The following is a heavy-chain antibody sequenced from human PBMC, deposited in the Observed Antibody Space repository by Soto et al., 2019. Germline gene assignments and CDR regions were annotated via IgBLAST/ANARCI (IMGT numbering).Heavy chain of an antibody. CDR1: GFTFSGSG. Sequence: PGGSLRLSCAASGFTFSGSGMHWVRQASGKGLEWVGRIRSKANSYATAYAASVKGRFTISRDDSKNTAYLQMNSLKTEDTAVYYCTRPALFEAGTVSGTMNLVDWFDPWGQGTLVTVSS. CDR2: IRSKANSYAT. V-gene: IGHV3-73*01. J-gene: IGHJ5*02. CDR3: TRPALFEAGTVSGTMNLVDWFDP. D-gene: IGHD6-19*01.